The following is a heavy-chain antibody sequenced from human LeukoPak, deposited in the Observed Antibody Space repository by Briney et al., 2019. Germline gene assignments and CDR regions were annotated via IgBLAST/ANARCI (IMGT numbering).Heavy chain of an antibody. CDR3: ARGLGYCTSTTCLLPFDY. Sequence: GALRLSCEASGFTFRSYWMYWVRQAPGKGLVWVSRINSEGSSTSYADSVKGRFTVSRDNSKNTLYLQMNSLRAEDTAMYYCARGLGYCTSTTCLLPFDYWGQGTLVTVSS. J-gene: IGHJ4*02. CDR2: INSEGSST. V-gene: IGHV3-74*01. CDR1: GFTFRSYW. D-gene: IGHD2-2*01.